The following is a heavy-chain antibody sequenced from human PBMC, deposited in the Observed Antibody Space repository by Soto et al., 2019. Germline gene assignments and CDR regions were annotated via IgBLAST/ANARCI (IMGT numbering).Heavy chain of an antibody. CDR2: ISYDGSNK. CDR1: GFTFSSYA. J-gene: IGHJ4*02. D-gene: IGHD4-17*01. V-gene: IGHV3-30-3*01. CDR3: ARDGGYGDPEIEYYFDY. Sequence: TGGSLILSCAASGFTFSSYAMHWVRQAPGKGLEWVAVISYDGSNKYYADSVKGRFTISRDNSKNTLYLQMNSLRAEDTAVYYCARDGGYGDPEIEYYFDYSGQGTLVTVSS.